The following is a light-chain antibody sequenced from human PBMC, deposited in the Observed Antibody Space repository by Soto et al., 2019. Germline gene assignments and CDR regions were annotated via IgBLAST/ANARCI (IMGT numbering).Light chain of an antibody. Sequence: DIQMTRSPSTLAASVGDTVTVTCRASQDIGSWLAWYHQKAGEAPTMLIFDASNVEDDVPSICSPSCSGTEFPLSISRLQPDYIATYYYQQYDSYVWTFGQGTKV. J-gene: IGKJ1*01. CDR3: QQYDSYVWT. CDR1: QDIGSW. CDR2: DAS. V-gene: IGKV1-5*01.